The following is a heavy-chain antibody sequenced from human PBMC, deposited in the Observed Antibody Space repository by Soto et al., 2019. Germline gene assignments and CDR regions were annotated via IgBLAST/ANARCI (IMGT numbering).Heavy chain of an antibody. CDR1: GGSISSNNW. Sequence: SETLSLTCTVSGGSISSNNWWSWVRQPPGEGLEWIGEIYHSGSTNYNPSLKSRVTISVDKSKNQFSLRLSSVTAADTAFYYCARDSTGGGAVAGLNAYWGQGTLVTVSS. V-gene: IGHV4-4*02. CDR3: ARDSTGGGAVAGLNAY. J-gene: IGHJ4*02. CDR2: IYHSGST. D-gene: IGHD6-19*01.